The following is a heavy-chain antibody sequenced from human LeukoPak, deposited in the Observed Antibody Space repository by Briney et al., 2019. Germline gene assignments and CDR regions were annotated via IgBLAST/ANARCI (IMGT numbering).Heavy chain of an antibody. CDR3: ARHVFDTLPSDY. J-gene: IGHJ4*02. D-gene: IGHD5-18*01. V-gene: IGHV4-59*08. CDR1: GCTISSYY. Sequence: PSETLSLTCTVSGCTISSYYWSWIRQPPGKGLEWIGYIYYSGSTNYNPSLKSRVTISVDTSKNQFSLKLSSVTAADTAVYYCARHVFDTLPSDYWGQGTLVTVSS. CDR2: IYYSGST.